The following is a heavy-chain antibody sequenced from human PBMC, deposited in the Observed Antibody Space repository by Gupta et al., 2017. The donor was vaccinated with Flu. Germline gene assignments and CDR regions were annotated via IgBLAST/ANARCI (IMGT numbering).Heavy chain of an antibody. Sequence: GMHWVRQAPGKGLEWVAAIPYEGREKSDCDSVKGRFTISRDNSKDTLSLHMSSLRADGTAVYYWAKEGYNWNRKSDPHGDLWGQGTRVTVSS. CDR2: IPYEGREK. V-gene: IGHV3-30*02. CDR3: AKEGYNWNRKSDPHGDL. J-gene: IGHJ5*02. CDR1: G. D-gene: IGHD1-20*01.